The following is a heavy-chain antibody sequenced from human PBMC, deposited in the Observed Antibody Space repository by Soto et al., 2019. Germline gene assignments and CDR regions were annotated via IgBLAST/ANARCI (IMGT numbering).Heavy chain of an antibody. D-gene: IGHD6-25*01. CDR2: IYHSGST. CDR3: ARMTSPAFYYYGMDV. J-gene: IGHJ6*02. CDR1: GGSISSSNW. Sequence: SETLSLTCAVSGGSISSSNWWSWVRQPPGKGLEWIGEIYHSGSTNYSPSLKSQVTISVDKSKNQFSLKLSSVTAADTAVYYCARMTSPAFYYYGMDVWGQGTTVTVSS. V-gene: IGHV4-4*02.